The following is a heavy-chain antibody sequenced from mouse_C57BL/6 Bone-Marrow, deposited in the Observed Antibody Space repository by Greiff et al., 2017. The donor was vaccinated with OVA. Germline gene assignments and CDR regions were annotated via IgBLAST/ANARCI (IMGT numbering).Heavy chain of an antibody. J-gene: IGHJ1*03. D-gene: IGHD1-1*01. CDR2: INPNNGGT. Sequence: EVMLQQSGPELVKPGASVKISCKASGYTFTDYYMNWVKQSHGKSLEWIGDINPNNGGTSYNQKFKGKATLTVDKSSSTAYMELRSLTSEDSAVYYCARPLYYGSSFWYFDVWGTGTTVTVSS. V-gene: IGHV1-26*01. CDR1: GYTFTDYY. CDR3: ARPLYYGSSFWYFDV.